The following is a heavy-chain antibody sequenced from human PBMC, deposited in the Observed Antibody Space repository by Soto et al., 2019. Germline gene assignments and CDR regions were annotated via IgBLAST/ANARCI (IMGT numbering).Heavy chain of an antibody. D-gene: IGHD1-26*01. CDR1: GGSISSGGYS. CDR3: ARALRYSGSYPLASDAIDI. Sequence: SETLSLTCAVSGGSISSGGYSWSWIRQPPGKGLEWIGYIYHSGSTYYNPSLKSRVTISVDRSKNQFSLKLSSVTAADTAVYYCARALRYSGSYPLASDAIDIWGQGTMVTVSS. CDR2: IYHSGST. J-gene: IGHJ3*02. V-gene: IGHV4-30-2*01.